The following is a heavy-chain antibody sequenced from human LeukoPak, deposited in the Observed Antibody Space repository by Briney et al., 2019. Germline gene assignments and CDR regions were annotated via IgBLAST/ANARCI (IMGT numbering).Heavy chain of an antibody. D-gene: IGHD6-6*01. J-gene: IGHJ4*02. CDR2: IGPDGSDK. Sequence: PGGSLRLSCTTSGFLFSSYWMSWVRQAPGKGLEWVANIGPDGSDKQYVDSMKGRFTISRDNAQNSVYLHMNSLTAEDTAVYYCARRTYSSSSSIFDYWGQGTLVTVSS. CDR1: GFLFSSYW. V-gene: IGHV3-7*01. CDR3: ARRTYSSSSSIFDY.